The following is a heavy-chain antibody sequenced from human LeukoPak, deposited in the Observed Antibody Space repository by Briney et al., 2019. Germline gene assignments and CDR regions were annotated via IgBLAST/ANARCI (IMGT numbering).Heavy chain of an antibody. J-gene: IGHJ4*02. CDR2: IDWDDDK. V-gene: IGHV2-70*11. CDR3: ARIAYSGSYFDY. CDR1: GFSLSTSGMC. D-gene: IGHD1-26*01. Sequence: SGPALVIPTHTLTLTCTFSGFSLSTSGMCVSWIRQPPGKALEWLARIDWDDDKYFRTSLKTRLTISKDTSKNQVVLTMTNMDPVDTATYYCARIAYSGSYFDYWGQGTPVTVSS.